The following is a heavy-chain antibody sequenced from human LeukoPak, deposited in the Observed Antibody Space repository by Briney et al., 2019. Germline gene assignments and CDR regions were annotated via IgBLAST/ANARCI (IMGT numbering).Heavy chain of an antibody. CDR2: ISWNSGSI. CDR3: AKDMGYDSSGYSDY. D-gene: IGHD3-22*01. J-gene: IGHJ4*02. Sequence: GGSLRLSCAASGFTFDDYAMHWVRQAPGKGLEWVSGISWNSGSIGYADSVKGRFTISRDNAENSLYLQMNSLRAEDTALYYCAKDMGYDSSGYSDYWGQGTLVTVSS. CDR1: GFTFDDYA. V-gene: IGHV3-9*01.